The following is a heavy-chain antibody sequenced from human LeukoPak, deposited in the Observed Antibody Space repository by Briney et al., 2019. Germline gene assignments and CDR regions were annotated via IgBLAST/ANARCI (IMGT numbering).Heavy chain of an antibody. D-gene: IGHD5-12*01. CDR3: ARAGVATTKVAIDY. J-gene: IGHJ4*02. CDR2: INPNSGGT. CDR1: GYTFTGYY. Sequence: ASVKVSCKASGYTFTGYYMHWVRQAPGQGLEWMGWINPNSGGTNYAQKLQGRVTMTTDTSTSTAYMELRSLRSDDTAVYYCARAGVATTKVAIDYWGQGTLVTVSS. V-gene: IGHV1-2*02.